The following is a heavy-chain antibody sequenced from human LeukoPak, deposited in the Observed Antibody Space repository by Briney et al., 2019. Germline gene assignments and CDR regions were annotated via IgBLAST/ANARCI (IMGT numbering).Heavy chain of an antibody. CDR3: ARGVSSWYFDY. J-gene: IGHJ4*02. D-gene: IGHD6-13*01. Sequence: SQTLSLTCAISGDSVSSNGAAWHWVRQSPSRGLEWLGKTYYGSKWSNDFAISVKSRITINPDTSKNQFSLQLNSVIPEDTAVYFCARGVSSWYFDYWGQGTLVTVSS. CDR2: TYYGSKWSN. CDR1: GDSVSSNGAA. V-gene: IGHV6-1*01.